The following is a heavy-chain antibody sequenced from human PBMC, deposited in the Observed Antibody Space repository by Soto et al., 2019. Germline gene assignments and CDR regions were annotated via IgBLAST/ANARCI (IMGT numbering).Heavy chain of an antibody. Sequence: GGSLRLSCAASGFTFSSYAMSWVRQAPGKGLEWVSAISGSGGSTYYADSVKGRFTISRDNSKNTLYLQMNSLRAEDTAVYYCAIGADIVVVPAANFDYWGQGTLVTVSS. CDR2: ISGSGGST. D-gene: IGHD2-2*01. CDR1: GFTFSSYA. J-gene: IGHJ4*02. V-gene: IGHV3-23*01. CDR3: AIGADIVVVPAANFDY.